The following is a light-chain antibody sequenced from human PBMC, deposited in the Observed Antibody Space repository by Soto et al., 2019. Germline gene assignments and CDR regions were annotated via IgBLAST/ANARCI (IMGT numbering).Light chain of an antibody. CDR2: KAS. CDR1: QSISSW. V-gene: IGKV1-5*03. CDR3: QQYNST. J-gene: IGKJ4*01. Sequence: DIQMTQSPSTLSASVGDRVTITCRASQSISSWLAWYQQKPGKAPKLLIYKASSLESGVPSRFSGSGSGTEFTLTISSLQPDDFATYYCQQYNSTLGGGTKVEIK.